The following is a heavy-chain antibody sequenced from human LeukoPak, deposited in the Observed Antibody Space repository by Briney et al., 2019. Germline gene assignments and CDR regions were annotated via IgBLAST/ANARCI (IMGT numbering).Heavy chain of an antibody. V-gene: IGHV3-48*01. CDR2: ISSDRRNI. D-gene: IGHD7-27*01. CDR1: GFTFSNYG. Sequence: GGSLRLSCAASGFTFSNYGMKWVRQAPGKGLEWVSYISSDRRNIYYADSVKGRFTISRDNAEKSLYLQMNSLRAEDTAVYYCARDLNWAFDYWGQGTLVTVSS. CDR3: ARDLNWAFDY. J-gene: IGHJ4*02.